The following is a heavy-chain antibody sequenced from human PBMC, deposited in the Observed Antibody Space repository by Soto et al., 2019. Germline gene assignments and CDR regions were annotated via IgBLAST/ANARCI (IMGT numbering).Heavy chain of an antibody. CDR3: ANIHYGSLDY. CDR2: ITSSSSYI. D-gene: IGHD4-17*01. CDR1: GFTFSSHS. Sequence: GGSLRLSCAASGFTFSSHSMNWVRQAPGKGLEWVSSITSSSSYINYADSVKGRFTISRDNAKTSLYLQMNSLRAEDTAVYYCANIHYGSLDYWGQGTLVTVSS. V-gene: IGHV3-21*01. J-gene: IGHJ4*02.